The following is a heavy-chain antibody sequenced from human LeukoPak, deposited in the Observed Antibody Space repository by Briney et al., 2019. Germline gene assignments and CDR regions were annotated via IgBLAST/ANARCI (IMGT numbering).Heavy chain of an antibody. V-gene: IGHV4-39*07. J-gene: IGHJ6*02. CDR1: SGTINWSSHY. CDR3: ARGPVRYFDWPDVPSYYYYGMDV. CDR2: VYYSGST. D-gene: IGHD3-9*01. Sequence: PSETLSLTCTVSSGTINWSSHYWGWIRRPPGKGLEWLGSVYYSGSTYYDPSLKSRVTISVDTSKNQFSLKLSSVTAADTAVYYCARGPVRYFDWPDVPSYYYYGMDVWGQGTTVTVSS.